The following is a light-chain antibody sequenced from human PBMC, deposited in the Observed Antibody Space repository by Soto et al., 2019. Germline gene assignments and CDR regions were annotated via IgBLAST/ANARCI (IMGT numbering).Light chain of an antibody. Sequence: EIVLTQSPGTLSLSPEERATLSCRASQSVDSSYLAWYQQKPGQAPSLLIYGASSRATGIPDRFSGSGSGTDFTLTISRLEPEDFAVYYCQQYGSSPRTFGQGTKVEIK. CDR3: QQYGSSPRT. CDR1: QSVDSSY. J-gene: IGKJ1*01. CDR2: GAS. V-gene: IGKV3-20*01.